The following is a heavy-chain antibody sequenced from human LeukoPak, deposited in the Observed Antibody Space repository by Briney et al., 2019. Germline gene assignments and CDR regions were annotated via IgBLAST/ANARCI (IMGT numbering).Heavy chain of an antibody. J-gene: IGHJ4*02. CDR1: GFTFSSYS. V-gene: IGHV3-21*01. CDR2: ISSSSSYI. CDR3: ASELTGTTRRYFDY. D-gene: IGHD1-20*01. Sequence: KSGGSLRLSCAASGFTFSSYSMNWVRQAPGKGLEWVSSISSSSSYIYYADSVKGRFTISRDDAKNSLYLQMNSLRAEDTAVYYCASELTGTTRRYFDYWGQGTLDTVSS.